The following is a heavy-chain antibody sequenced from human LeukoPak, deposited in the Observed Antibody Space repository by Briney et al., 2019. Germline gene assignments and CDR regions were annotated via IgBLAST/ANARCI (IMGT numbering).Heavy chain of an antibody. J-gene: IGHJ6*02. CDR3: AREVGSYYCGMDV. Sequence: SETLSLTCTVSGGSISSYYWSWIRQPPGKRLEWIGYIHYSGSTDYNPSLKSRVSISVDTAKNQFSLKLSSVTAVDTAVYYCAREVGSYYCGMDVWGQGTTVTVSS. CDR2: IHYSGST. CDR1: GGSISSYY. D-gene: IGHD3-10*01. V-gene: IGHV4-59*01.